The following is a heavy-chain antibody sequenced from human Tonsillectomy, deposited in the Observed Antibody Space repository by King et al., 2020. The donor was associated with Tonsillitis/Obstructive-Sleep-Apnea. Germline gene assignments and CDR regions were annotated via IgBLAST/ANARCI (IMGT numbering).Heavy chain of an antibody. CDR1: GYIFTNYG. CDR3: ARVGANPPPTYLYYYYYMDV. Sequence: VQLVESGAEVKKPGASVKVSCKASGYIFTNYGISWVRQAPGEGLEWVAWISVHNGNTNHAQKVQGRVTLTTDTSTTTAYMELRSLRSDDTAVYYCARVGANPPPTYLYYYYYMDVWGKGTPVTVSS. CDR2: ISVHNGNT. V-gene: IGHV1-18*01. D-gene: IGHD1-26*01. J-gene: IGHJ6*03.